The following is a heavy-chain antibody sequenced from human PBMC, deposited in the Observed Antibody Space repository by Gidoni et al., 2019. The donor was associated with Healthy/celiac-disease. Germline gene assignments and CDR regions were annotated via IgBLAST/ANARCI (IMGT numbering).Heavy chain of an antibody. CDR3: ARGLFDPRVTIFGVVPKAYYYMDA. CDR2: TRNKANSYTT. Sequence: EVQLVESGGGLVQPGGSLSLSCPASGFTFSDHYMDLVRPAPGKGLEWVGRTRNKANSYTTEYAASVKGRFTISRDDSKNSLYLQMNSLKTEDTAVYYCARGLFDPRVTIFGVVPKAYYYMDAWGKGTTVTVSS. V-gene: IGHV3-72*01. J-gene: IGHJ6*03. CDR1: GFTFSDHY. D-gene: IGHD3-3*01.